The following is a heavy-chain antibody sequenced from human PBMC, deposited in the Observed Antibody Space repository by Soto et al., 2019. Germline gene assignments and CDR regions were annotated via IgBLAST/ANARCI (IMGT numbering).Heavy chain of an antibody. D-gene: IGHD3-16*02. Sequence: EVQLLESGGGLVKPGGSLRLSCAASGFTFSSYNMGWVRQVSGKGLEWVSSISATGLSTYYADSVKGRFTTSRDNSKSTVYLQMNSLRAEDTAVHYCVKFRSTRIISSGAFDYWGQGVLVVVSP. CDR2: ISATGLST. CDR3: VKFRSTRIISSGAFDY. CDR1: GFTFSSYN. J-gene: IGHJ4*02. V-gene: IGHV3-23*01.